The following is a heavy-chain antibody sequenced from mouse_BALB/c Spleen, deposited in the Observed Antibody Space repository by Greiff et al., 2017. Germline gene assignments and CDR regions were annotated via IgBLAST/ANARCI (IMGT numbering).Heavy chain of an antibody. V-gene: IGHV5-15*02. Sequence: DVKLVESGGGLVQPGGSRKLSCAASGFTFSDYGMAWVRQAPGKGPEWVAFISNLAYSIYYADTVTGRFTISRENAKNTLYLEMSSLRSEDTAMYYCAKYGNSFYAMDYWGQGTSVTVSS. CDR1: GFTFSDYG. CDR3: AKYGNSFYAMDY. J-gene: IGHJ4*01. D-gene: IGHD2-10*02. CDR2: ISNLAYSI.